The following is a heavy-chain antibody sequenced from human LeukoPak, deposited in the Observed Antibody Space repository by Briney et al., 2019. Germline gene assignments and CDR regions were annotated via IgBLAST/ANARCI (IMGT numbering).Heavy chain of an antibody. CDR1: GGSISSYY. J-gene: IGHJ4*02. V-gene: IGHV4-59*01. CDR3: ARHTPLHLFDY. CDR2: IYYSGST. D-gene: IGHD2-15*01. Sequence: PSETLSLTYTVSGGSISSYYWSWIRQPPGKGLEWIGYIYYSGSTNYNPSLKSRVTISVDTSKNQFSLKLSSVTAADTAVYYCARHTPLHLFDYWGQGTLVTVSS.